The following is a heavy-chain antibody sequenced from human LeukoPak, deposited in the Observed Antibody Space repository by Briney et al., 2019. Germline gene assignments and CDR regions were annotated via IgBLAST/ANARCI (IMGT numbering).Heavy chain of an antibody. Sequence: GGSLRLSRAPSGFTFSSYSMNWVPQAPGKGLEWVAVISYDGSNKYYADSVKGRFTISRDNSKNTLYLQMNSLRAEDTAVYYCARDGGSYLNYYYYYMDVWGKGTTVTVSS. CDR2: ISYDGSNK. D-gene: IGHD1-26*01. V-gene: IGHV3-30*03. J-gene: IGHJ6*03. CDR3: ARDGGSYLNYYYYYMDV. CDR1: GFTFSSYS.